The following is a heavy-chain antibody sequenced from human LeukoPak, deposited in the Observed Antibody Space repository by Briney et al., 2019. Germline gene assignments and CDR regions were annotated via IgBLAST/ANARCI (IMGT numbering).Heavy chain of an antibody. D-gene: IGHD2-15*01. J-gene: IGHJ6*02. Sequence: GGSLRLSCAASGFTFSSYTMNWVRQAPGKGLEWVSSISSSSSYIYYADSVKGRLTISRDNAKNSLYLQLNSLRAEDTAVYYCARDPTPRYCSGGSCYTHYGMDVWGQGTTVTVSS. CDR1: GFTFSSYT. CDR3: ARDPTPRYCSGGSCYTHYGMDV. CDR2: ISSSSSYI. V-gene: IGHV3-21*01.